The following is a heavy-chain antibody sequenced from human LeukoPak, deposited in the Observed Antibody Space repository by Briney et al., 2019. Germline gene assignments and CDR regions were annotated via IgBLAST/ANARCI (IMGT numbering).Heavy chain of an antibody. V-gene: IGHV4-39*01. Sequence: SETLSLTCTVSGGSISTSSYYWGWARQPPGKGLEWIGSIFYSGSTYYNPSLKSRVTISVDTSKNQFSLKLRSVTAADTAVFYCARQLGFCSGGSCSDYWGQGTLVTVSS. J-gene: IGHJ4*02. CDR3: ARQLGFCSGGSCSDY. CDR2: IFYSGST. D-gene: IGHD2-15*01. CDR1: GGSISTSSYY.